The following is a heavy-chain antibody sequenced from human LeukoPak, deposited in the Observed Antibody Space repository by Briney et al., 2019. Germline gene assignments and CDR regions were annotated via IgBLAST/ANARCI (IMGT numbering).Heavy chain of an antibody. CDR3: VRDFSNYVAFFDS. D-gene: IGHD4-11*01. Sequence: GGSLRLSCATSGFTFRNHGMHWVRQAPGKGLEWVAFIRYDELQDYYADSVRGRFTISRDNSKSALYLQMGSLRPEDTAMYYYVRDFSNYVAFFDSWGQGVLVTVSS. V-gene: IGHV3-30*02. CDR2: IRYDELQD. J-gene: IGHJ4*02. CDR1: GFTFRNHG.